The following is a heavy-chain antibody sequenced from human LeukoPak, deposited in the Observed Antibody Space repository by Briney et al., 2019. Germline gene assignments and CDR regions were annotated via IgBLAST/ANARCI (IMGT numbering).Heavy chain of an antibody. Sequence: SETLSLTCTVSGGSISSGSYYWSWIRQPAGKGLEWIGRIYTSGSTNYNPSLKSRVTISVDTSKNQFSLKLSSVTAADTAVYYCARLFVSPHGYSYVSYFDYWGQGTLVTVSS. CDR1: GGSISSGSYY. CDR2: IYTSGST. D-gene: IGHD5-18*01. J-gene: IGHJ4*02. CDR3: ARLFVSPHGYSYVSYFDY. V-gene: IGHV4-61*02.